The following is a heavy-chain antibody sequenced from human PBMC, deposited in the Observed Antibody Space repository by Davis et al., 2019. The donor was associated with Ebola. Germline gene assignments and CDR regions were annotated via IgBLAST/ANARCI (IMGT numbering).Heavy chain of an antibody. CDR3: AKMNWKVVAY. Sequence: GESLKISCAASGFTFSNYAMSWVRQAPGKGLEWVSAISGSGDATYYADSVKGRFTISRDNSKNTLYLQKTSLTAEDAAVYYCAKMNWKVVAYWGQGTLVTVSS. D-gene: IGHD1-1*01. CDR1: GFTFSNYA. CDR2: ISGSGDAT. V-gene: IGHV3-23*01. J-gene: IGHJ4*02.